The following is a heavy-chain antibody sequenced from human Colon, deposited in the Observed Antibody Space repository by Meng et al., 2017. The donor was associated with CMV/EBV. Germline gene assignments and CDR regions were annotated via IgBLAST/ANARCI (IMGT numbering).Heavy chain of an antibody. CDR2: IRSKAYGGTT. CDR3: AKGTELATTPFFDH. D-gene: IGHD5-24*01. Sequence: GGSLRLSCTASGFTFGDYAMSWVRQAPGKGLEWVGFIRSKAYGGTTEYAASVKGRFTISRDDSKSIAYLQMNSLKTEDTAVYYCAKGTELATTPFFDHWGQGILVTVSS. J-gene: IGHJ4*02. V-gene: IGHV3-49*04. CDR1: GFTFGDYA.